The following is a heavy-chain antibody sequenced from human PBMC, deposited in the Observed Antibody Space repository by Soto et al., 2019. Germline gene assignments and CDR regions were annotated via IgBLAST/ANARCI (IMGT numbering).Heavy chain of an antibody. J-gene: IGHJ6*04. V-gene: IGHV1-69*13. CDR3: AKVRYSSPMGYYYGMDV. CDR1: GVTFSKFI. Sequence: SVKVSCKASGVTFSKFIMTWVRQAPGLGLEWVGGIIPIFGTANYAQKFQGRVTITADESTSTSYMEVNNLRSEDTAVYYCAKVRYSSPMGYYYGMDVWGKGTTVTVSS. CDR2: IIPIFGTA. D-gene: IGHD6-19*01.